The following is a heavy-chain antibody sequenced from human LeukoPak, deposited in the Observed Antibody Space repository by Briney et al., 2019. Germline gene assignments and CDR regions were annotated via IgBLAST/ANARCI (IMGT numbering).Heavy chain of an antibody. J-gene: IGHJ4*02. V-gene: IGHV4-4*07. CDR1: GGSISSYY. D-gene: IGHD6-6*01. CDR3: ARTRRPPTYSSSFGHFDY. Sequence: SETLSLTCTVSGGSISSYYWSWIRQPAGKGLEWIGRIYTSGSTNYNPSLKSRVTMSVDTSKNQFSLKLSSVTAADTAVYYCARTRRPPTYSSSFGHFDYWGQGTLSPSPQ. CDR2: IYTSGST.